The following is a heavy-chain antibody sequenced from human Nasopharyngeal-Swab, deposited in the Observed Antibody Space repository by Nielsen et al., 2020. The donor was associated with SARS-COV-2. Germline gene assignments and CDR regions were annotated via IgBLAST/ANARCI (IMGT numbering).Heavy chain of an antibody. Sequence: SETLSPTCAVYGGSFSGYYWSWIRHPPGKGLEWIGEINHSGSTNYNPSLKSRVTISVDTSKNQFSLKLSSVTAADTAVYYCARSRAALLWFGESRHLFDYWGQGTLVTVSS. CDR1: GGSFSGYY. CDR3: ARSRAALLWFGESRHLFDY. D-gene: IGHD3-10*01. J-gene: IGHJ4*02. CDR2: INHSGST. V-gene: IGHV4-34*01.